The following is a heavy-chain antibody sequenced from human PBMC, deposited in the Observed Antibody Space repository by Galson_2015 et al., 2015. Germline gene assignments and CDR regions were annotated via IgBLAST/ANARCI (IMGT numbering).Heavy chain of an antibody. Sequence: SLRLSCAASGFTFSSYAMSWVRRAPGKGLEWVSAISGSGGSTYYADSVKGRFTISRDNSKSTLYLQMSSLRAEDTAVYYCAKLVAVAGKDAFDIWGQGTMVTVSS. J-gene: IGHJ3*02. V-gene: IGHV3-23*01. CDR2: ISGSGGST. CDR3: AKLVAVAGKDAFDI. CDR1: GFTFSSYA. D-gene: IGHD6-19*01.